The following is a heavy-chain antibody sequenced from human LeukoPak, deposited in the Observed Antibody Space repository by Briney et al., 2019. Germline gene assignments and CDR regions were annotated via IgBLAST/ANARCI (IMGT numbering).Heavy chain of an antibody. Sequence: SETLSLTCGVSGYSISSGYYWGWIRQPPEKGLEWIGSIYHSGSTYYNPSLKSRVTISVDTSKNQFSLKLSSVTAADTAVYYCARRRPYCTNGVCYSNWFDPWGQGTLVTVPS. CDR1: GYSISSGYY. D-gene: IGHD2-8*01. V-gene: IGHV4-38-2*01. CDR2: IYHSGST. CDR3: ARRRPYCTNGVCYSNWFDP. J-gene: IGHJ5*02.